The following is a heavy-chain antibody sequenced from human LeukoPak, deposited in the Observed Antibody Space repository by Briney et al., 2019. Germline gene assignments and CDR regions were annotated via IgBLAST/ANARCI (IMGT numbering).Heavy chain of an antibody. CDR3: ARSPDWYCSSTSCYPPGDP. D-gene: IGHD2-2*01. CDR2: MNPNSGNT. CDR1: GGTFSSYA. Sequence: ASVKVSCKASGGTFSSYAINWVRQATGQGLEWMGWMNPNSGNTGYAQKFQGRVTMTRNTSISTAYMELSSLRSEDTAVYYCARSPDWYCSSTSCYPPGDPWGQGTLVTVSS. V-gene: IGHV1-8*02. J-gene: IGHJ5*02.